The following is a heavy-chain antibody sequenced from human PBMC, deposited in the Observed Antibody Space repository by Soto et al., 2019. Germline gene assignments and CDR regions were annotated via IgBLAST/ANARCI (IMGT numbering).Heavy chain of an antibody. CDR3: ARDVYSSNWTGMWFDR. Sequence: PSETLSLTCAVSGDSIIGIYHWAWIRQPPGRSLEWIASIFHTGTTYYTPSLKSRVSISVDTSKNQFSLKLSSVTAADTAVYYCARDVYSSNWTGMWFDRWGQGILVTVSS. V-gene: IGHV4-38-2*02. CDR2: IFHTGTT. D-gene: IGHD6-13*01. J-gene: IGHJ5*02. CDR1: GDSIIGIYH.